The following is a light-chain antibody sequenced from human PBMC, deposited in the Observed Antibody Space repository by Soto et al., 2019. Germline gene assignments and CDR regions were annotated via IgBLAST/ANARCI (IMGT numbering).Light chain of an antibody. V-gene: IGLV2-14*01. CDR3: CSTSTSSQMV. CDR2: DVS. J-gene: IGLJ1*01. CDR1: SSDVGGYNY. Sequence: QSALTQPASVSGSPGQSITISCTGSSSDVGGYNYVSWYQQHPGIAPKLMIYDVSDRPSGVSNRFSGSKAGNTASLTISGLQDEEEDDYYCCSTSTSSQMVFGTGTKLTVL.